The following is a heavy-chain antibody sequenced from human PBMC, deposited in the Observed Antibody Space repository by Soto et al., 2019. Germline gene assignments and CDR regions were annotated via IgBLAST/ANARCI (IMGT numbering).Heavy chain of an antibody. Sequence: EVQLVESGGGLVQPGGPLRLSCLASGLPFNPYWMIWVGRAPGGGLGWGANIKDDGSEKNYVDSVKGRFTISRDNAKNSLYLQMNSLRGEDTAVYFCARDWGTPGRGSAVGYYYHYGMDVWGQGTTVTVSS. D-gene: IGHD6-19*01. J-gene: IGHJ6*02. CDR3: ARDWGTPGRGSAVGYYYHYGMDV. CDR1: GLPFNPYW. CDR2: IKDDGSEK. V-gene: IGHV3-7*03.